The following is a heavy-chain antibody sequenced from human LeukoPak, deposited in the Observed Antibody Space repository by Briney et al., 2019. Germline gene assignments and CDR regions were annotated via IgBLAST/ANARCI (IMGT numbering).Heavy chain of an antibody. V-gene: IGHV3-30*04. D-gene: IGHD3-10*01. CDR3: ARDLKLYGSGDLDY. CDR2: ISYDGSNK. Sequence: QPGGSLRLSCAASGLTFSSYAMHWVRQAPGKGLGGVAVISYDGSNKYYADSVKGRFTISRDNSKNTLYLQMNSLRAEDTAVYYCARDLKLYGSGDLDYWGQGTLVTVSS. J-gene: IGHJ4*02. CDR1: GLTFSSYA.